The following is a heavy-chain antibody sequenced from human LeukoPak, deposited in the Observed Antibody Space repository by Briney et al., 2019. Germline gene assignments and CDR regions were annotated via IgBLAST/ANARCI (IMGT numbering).Heavy chain of an antibody. V-gene: IGHV1-18*01. CDR3: ARGSYYDILTGHSDY. D-gene: IGHD3-9*01. CDR2: ISAYNGNT. CDR1: GYTFTSYG. J-gene: IGHJ4*02. Sequence: ASVKVSCKASGYTFTSYGISWVRQAPGQGLEWMGWISAYNGNTNYAQKLQGRVTMTTDTSTSTAYMELRSLRSDDAAVYYCARGSYYDILTGHSDYWGQGTLVTVSS.